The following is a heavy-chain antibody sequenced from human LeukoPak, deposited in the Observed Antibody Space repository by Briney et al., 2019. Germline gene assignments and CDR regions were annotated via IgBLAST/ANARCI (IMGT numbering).Heavy chain of an antibody. CDR2: ISDSGGST. CDR3: AKVSRPRVGYFDY. D-gene: IGHD4-23*01. V-gene: IGHV3-23*01. J-gene: IGHJ4*02. CDR1: GFTFSAYA. Sequence: GGSLRLSCAASGFTFSAYAMSWVRQAPGKGPEWVSIISDSGGSTYYADSVKGRFTISRDNSKNTLYVQMNSLRAEDTAIYYCAKVSRPRVGYFDYWGQGTLVTVSS.